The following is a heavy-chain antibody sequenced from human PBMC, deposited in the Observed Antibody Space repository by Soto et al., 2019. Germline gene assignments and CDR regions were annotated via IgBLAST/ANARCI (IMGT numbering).Heavy chain of an antibody. D-gene: IGHD3-9*01. V-gene: IGHV3-30-3*01. J-gene: IGHJ6*02. CDR2: ISYDGSNK. CDR1: GFTFSSYA. CDR3: ARDISYFDYYYYYYGMDV. Sequence: GGSLRLSCAASGFTFSSYAMHWVRQAPCKGLEWVAVISYDGSNKYYADSVKGRFTISRDNSKNTLYLQMNSLRAEDTAVYYCARDISYFDYYYYYYGMDVWGQGTTVTVSS.